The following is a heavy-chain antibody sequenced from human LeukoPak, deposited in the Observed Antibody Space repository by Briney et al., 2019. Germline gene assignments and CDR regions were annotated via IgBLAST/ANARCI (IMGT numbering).Heavy chain of an antibody. V-gene: IGHV3-30*18. CDR3: AKGLGYCSSTSCPPPRYYYGMDV. CDR2: ISYDGSNK. CDR1: GFTFSSYG. J-gene: IGHJ6*02. Sequence: QSGRSLRLSCAASGFTFSSYGMHWVRQAPGKGLEWVAVISYDGSNKYYADSVKGRFTISRDNSKNTLYLQMSSLRAEDTAVYYCAKGLGYCSSTSCPPPRYYYGMDVWGQGTTVTVSS. D-gene: IGHD2-2*01.